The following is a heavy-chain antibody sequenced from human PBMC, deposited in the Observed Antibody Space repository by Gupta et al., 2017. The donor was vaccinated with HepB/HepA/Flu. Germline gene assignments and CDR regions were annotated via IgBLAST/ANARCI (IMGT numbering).Heavy chain of an antibody. J-gene: IGHJ6*02. CDR3: ARVRTTIFGVVIAMDV. CDR1: GFTFSSYG. CDR2: IWYDGSNK. V-gene: IGHV3-33*01. Sequence: QVQLVESGGGVVQPGRSLRLSCAASGFTFSSYGMHWVRQAPGKGLEWVAVIWYDGSNKYYADSVKGRFTISRDNSKNTLYLQMNSLRAEDTAVYYCARVRTTIFGVVIAMDVWGQGTTVTVSS. D-gene: IGHD3-3*01.